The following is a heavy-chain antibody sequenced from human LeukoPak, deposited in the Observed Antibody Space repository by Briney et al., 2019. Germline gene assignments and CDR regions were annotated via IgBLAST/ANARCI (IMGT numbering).Heavy chain of an antibody. CDR2: ISNSGGRT. CDR3: AMERTSYDSRAAFDY. D-gene: IGHD3-22*01. V-gene: IGHV3-23*01. CDR1: GFTFSTYT. J-gene: IGHJ4*02. Sequence: PGGSLRLSCAVSGFTFSTYTMSWVRQAPRKGLEWVSGISNSGGRTYYAESVKGRFTISRDNSKSTLYLQMNSLRPEDTAVYYCAMERTSYDSRAAFDYWGQGTLVTVSS.